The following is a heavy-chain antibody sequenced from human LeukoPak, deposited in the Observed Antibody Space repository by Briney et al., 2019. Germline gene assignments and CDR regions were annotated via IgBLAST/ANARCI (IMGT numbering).Heavy chain of an antibody. CDR1: GYTFTSYG. Sequence: ASVKVSCKASGYTFTSYGISWVRQAPGQGLEWMGGIIPIFGTANYAQKFQGRVTITADKSTSTAYMELSSLRSEDTAVYYCAADRYYYDSSGYYAWGQGTLVTVSS. V-gene: IGHV1-69*06. CDR2: IIPIFGTA. CDR3: AADRYYYDSSGYYA. D-gene: IGHD3-22*01. J-gene: IGHJ5*02.